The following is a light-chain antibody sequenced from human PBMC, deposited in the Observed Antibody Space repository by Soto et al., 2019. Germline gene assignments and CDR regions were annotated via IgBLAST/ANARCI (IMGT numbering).Light chain of an antibody. CDR1: SSDVGGYNY. CDR2: DVS. V-gene: IGLV2-14*01. J-gene: IGLJ1*01. CDR3: TSYTSSSTEV. Sequence: QSALTQPASVSGSPGQSITISCTGTSSDVGGYNYVSWYQQHPDKAPKLMIYDVSNRPSGVSNRCSGSKSGNTASLTISGLQAEDEADYYCTSYTSSSTEVFGNGTKLTVL.